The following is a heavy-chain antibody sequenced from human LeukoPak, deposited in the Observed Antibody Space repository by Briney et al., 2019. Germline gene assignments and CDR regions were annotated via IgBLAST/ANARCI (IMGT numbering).Heavy chain of an antibody. CDR3: ARDPRGGSGPG. Sequence: PSETLSLTCTVSGGSISSGGYYWSWIRQPPGKGLEWIGYIYHSGSTYYNPSLKSRVTISVDRSKNQFSLKLSSVTAADTAVYYCARDPRGGSGPGWGQGTLVTVSS. CDR2: IYHSGST. D-gene: IGHD3-16*01. V-gene: IGHV4-30-2*01. J-gene: IGHJ4*02. CDR1: GGSISSGGYY.